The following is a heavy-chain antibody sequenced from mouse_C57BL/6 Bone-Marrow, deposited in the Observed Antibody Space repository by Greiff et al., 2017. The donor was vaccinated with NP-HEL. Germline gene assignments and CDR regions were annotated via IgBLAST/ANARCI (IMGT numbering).Heavy chain of an antibody. Sequence: EVQLQEYGAELVRPGASVKLSCTASGFNIKDDYMHWVKQRPEQGLEWIGWIDPENGDTEYASKFQGKATITADTSSNTAYLQLSSLTSEDTAVYYCTSITTVVANYAMDYWGQGTSVTVSS. CDR2: IDPENGDT. CDR3: TSITTVVANYAMDY. J-gene: IGHJ4*01. V-gene: IGHV14-4*01. D-gene: IGHD1-1*01. CDR1: GFNIKDDY.